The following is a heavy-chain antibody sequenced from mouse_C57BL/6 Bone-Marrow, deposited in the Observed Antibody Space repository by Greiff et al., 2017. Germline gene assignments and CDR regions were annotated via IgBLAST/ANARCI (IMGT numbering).Heavy chain of an antibody. CDR3: AIKHGPKDY. J-gene: IGHJ4*01. D-gene: IGHD3-1*01. CDR2: IYPSDGDT. V-gene: IGHV1-74*01. CDR1: GYAFTSYW. Sequence: QVQLQQPGAELVKPGASVKVSCKASGYAFTSYWMHWVKQRPGQGLEWIGRIYPSDGDTNYNQKFKGKATLTADKSSSTAYMQLSILTSEDSAVYYCAIKHGPKDYWDQGPSATVSS.